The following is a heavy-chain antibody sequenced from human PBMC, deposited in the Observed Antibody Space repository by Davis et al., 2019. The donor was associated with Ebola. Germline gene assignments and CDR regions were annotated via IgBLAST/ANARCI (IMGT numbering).Heavy chain of an antibody. CDR3: ARDLFGEFHMYYYGMDV. CDR2: ISAYNGNT. CDR1: RYTFISYV. J-gene: IGHJ6*02. Sequence: AASVTVSRKASRYTFISYVISWVRQPPGQGREWMGWISAYNGNTNYVQKLQGRAIMTTDTPTSTAYMELRSLRSDDTAVYYCARDLFGEFHMYYYGMDVWGQGTTVTVSS. V-gene: IGHV1-18*01. D-gene: IGHD3-10*01.